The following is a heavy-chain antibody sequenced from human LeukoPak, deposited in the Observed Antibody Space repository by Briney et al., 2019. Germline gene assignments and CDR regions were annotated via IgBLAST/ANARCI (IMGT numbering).Heavy chain of an antibody. CDR1: GGFISTSY. Sequence: SETLSLTCTVSGGFISTSYWSWIRQPPGKGLEWIGFISYSGSTYHNPSLKSRVTMSVDTSKNQFSLNLRSVTAADTAVYYCARDRYSYGFWGQGILVTVSS. CDR3: ARDRYSYGF. J-gene: IGHJ4*02. D-gene: IGHD5-18*01. CDR2: ISYSGST. V-gene: IGHV4-59*01.